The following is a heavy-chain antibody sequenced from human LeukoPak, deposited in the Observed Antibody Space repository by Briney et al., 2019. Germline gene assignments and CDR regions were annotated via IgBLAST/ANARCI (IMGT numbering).Heavy chain of an antibody. Sequence: GESLKISCKGSGYIFTSYWIGWVRQMPGKGLEWIVIIYPGDSDTRYSPSFQGQVTISADKSINTAYLQWSRLKASDTAMYYCARDPGYTAVPFYCDYWGQGTLVTVSS. V-gene: IGHV5-51*01. CDR3: ARDPGYTAVPFYCDY. CDR1: GYIFTSYW. J-gene: IGHJ4*02. CDR2: IYPGDSDT. D-gene: IGHD3-16*02.